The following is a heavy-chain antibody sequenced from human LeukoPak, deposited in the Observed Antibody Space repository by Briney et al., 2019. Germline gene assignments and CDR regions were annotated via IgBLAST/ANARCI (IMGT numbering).Heavy chain of an antibody. D-gene: IGHD4-17*01. CDR2: IYHSGST. V-gene: IGHV4-4*02. Sequence: SETLSLTCAVSGGSISSSHWWSWVRQPPGKGLEWIGEIYHSGSTNYNPSLKRRVTISVDKSKNQFSLKLSSVTAADTAVYYCARDYGDSDYYFDYWGQGTLVTVSS. CDR1: GGSISSSHW. CDR3: ARDYGDSDYYFDY. J-gene: IGHJ4*02.